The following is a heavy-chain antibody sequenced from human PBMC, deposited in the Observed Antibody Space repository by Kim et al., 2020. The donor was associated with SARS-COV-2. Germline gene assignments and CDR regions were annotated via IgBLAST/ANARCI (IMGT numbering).Heavy chain of an antibody. CDR3: ARRGSGSFPFDY. Sequence: SETLSLTCTVSGGSISSSSYYWGWIRQPPGKGLEWIGSIYYSGSTYYNPSLKSRVTISVDTSKNQFSLKLSSVTAADTAVYYCARRGSGSFPFDYWGQGT. V-gene: IGHV4-39*07. J-gene: IGHJ4*02. CDR2: IYYSGST. CDR1: GGSISSSSYY. D-gene: IGHD3-10*01.